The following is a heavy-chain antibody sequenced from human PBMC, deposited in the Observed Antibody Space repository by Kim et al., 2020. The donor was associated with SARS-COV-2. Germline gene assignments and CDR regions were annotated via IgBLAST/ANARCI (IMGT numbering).Heavy chain of an antibody. Sequence: NSNPSLKSRVTISVDTSKNQFSLKLSSVTAADTAVYYCARGGMATTPGDYWGQGTLVTVSS. D-gene: IGHD5-12*01. CDR3: ARGGMATTPGDY. J-gene: IGHJ4*02. V-gene: IGHV4-34*01.